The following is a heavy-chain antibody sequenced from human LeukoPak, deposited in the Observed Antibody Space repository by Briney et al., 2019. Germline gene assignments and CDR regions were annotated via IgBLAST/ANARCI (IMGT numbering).Heavy chain of an antibody. CDR3: ARASQSAYSPHDN. Sequence: ASVKVSCKASVYTFSSYGITWVRQAPGQGLEWMGWISAYNDNTKYAQKLQGRVIMTTDTSTSTAYMELRSLRSDDTAVYYCARASQSAYSPHDNWGQGTLVTVSS. D-gene: IGHD2-21*01. J-gene: IGHJ4*02. CDR2: ISAYNDNT. CDR1: VYTFSSYG. V-gene: IGHV1-18*01.